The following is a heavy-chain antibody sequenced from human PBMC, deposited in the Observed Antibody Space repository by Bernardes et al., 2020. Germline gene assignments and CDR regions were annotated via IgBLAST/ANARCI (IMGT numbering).Heavy chain of an antibody. CDR2: ISNSGNT. Sequence: SETLSLTCAVSGVSISSSAYYWGWLRQPPGKGLEWIGSISNSGNTYYSPSLKSRVTTSTDTSKNQFSLKLSSVTAADTAVYYCARHKPSSYSGNFWVDYWGQGTLVTVSS. CDR1: GVSISSSAYY. J-gene: IGHJ4*02. V-gene: IGHV4-39*01. D-gene: IGHD1-26*01. CDR3: ARHKPSSYSGNFWVDY.